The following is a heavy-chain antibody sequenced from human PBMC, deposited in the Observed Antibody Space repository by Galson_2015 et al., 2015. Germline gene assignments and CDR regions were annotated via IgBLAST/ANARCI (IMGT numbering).Heavy chain of an antibody. J-gene: IGHJ4*02. V-gene: IGHV4-61*01. CDR3: ARENSSGWYGTDY. CDR1: GGSVSSGSYY. D-gene: IGHD6-19*01. CDR2: IYYSGSN. Sequence: ATMSLTCTVSGGSVSSGSYYWRWTRRPPGKGMEWIGYIYYSGSNNYNPSLKSRVTISVDTSKNQFSLNLSSVTAADTAVYYCARENSSGWYGTDYWGQGTLVTVSS.